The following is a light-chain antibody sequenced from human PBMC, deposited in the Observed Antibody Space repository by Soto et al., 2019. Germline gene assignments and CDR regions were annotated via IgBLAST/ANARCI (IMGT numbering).Light chain of an antibody. CDR1: QSVRSNY. Sequence: EIVLTQSPATLSLSPGERATLSCGASQSVRSNYVAWYQQKPGLAPRLLIYDASSRATGIPDRFSGSGSGTDFTLTISRLEPEDSTVYYCQQYGSSQTFGPGTKVDIK. CDR3: QQYGSSQT. J-gene: IGKJ3*01. CDR2: DAS. V-gene: IGKV3D-20*01.